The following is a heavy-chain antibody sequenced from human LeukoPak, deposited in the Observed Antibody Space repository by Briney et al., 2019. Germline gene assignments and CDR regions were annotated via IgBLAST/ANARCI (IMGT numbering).Heavy chain of an antibody. Sequence: GGSLRLSCAASGLTFSRYTVTWVRQAPGKGLEWVSSISSSSSYIYYAHSVKGRFTISRDNAKNSLFLEMNSLRAEDTAMYYCARDASSSAFDHWGQGTLVTVSS. CDR2: ISSSSSYI. D-gene: IGHD6-6*01. CDR1: GLTFSRYT. CDR3: ARDASSSAFDH. J-gene: IGHJ4*02. V-gene: IGHV3-21*01.